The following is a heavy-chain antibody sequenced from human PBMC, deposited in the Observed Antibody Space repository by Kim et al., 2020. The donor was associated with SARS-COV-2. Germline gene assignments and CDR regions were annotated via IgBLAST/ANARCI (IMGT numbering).Heavy chain of an antibody. D-gene: IGHD3-22*01. V-gene: IGHV7-4-1*02. J-gene: IGHJ4*02. CDR3: ARDFNSDSRDEFFDY. Sequence: QGFTGRFVFSLDTSVSTAYLQISSLKAEDTAVYYCARDFNSDSRDEFFDYWGQGTLVTVSS.